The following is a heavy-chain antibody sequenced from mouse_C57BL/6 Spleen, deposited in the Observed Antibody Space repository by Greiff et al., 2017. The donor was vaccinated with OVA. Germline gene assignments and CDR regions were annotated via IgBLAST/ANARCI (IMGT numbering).Heavy chain of an antibody. V-gene: IGHV14-2*01. CDR3: ARSDSSGYWFAY. D-gene: IGHD3-2*02. Sequence: EVKLQESGAELVKPGASVKLSCTASGFNIKDYYMHWVKQRTEQGLEWIGRIDPEDGETKYAPKFQGKATITADTSSNTAYLQLSSLTSEDTAVYYCARSDSSGYWFAYWGQGTLVTVSA. J-gene: IGHJ3*01. CDR2: IDPEDGET. CDR1: GFNIKDYY.